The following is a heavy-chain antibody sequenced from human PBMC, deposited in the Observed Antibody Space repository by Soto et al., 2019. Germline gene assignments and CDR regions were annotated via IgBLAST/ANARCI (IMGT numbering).Heavy chain of an antibody. J-gene: IGHJ4*02. Sequence: QLQLQESGPGLVKPSETLSLTCTVSGGSISSSSYYWGWIRQPPGKGLEWIGSIYYSGSTYYNPSLKSRVTISVDTSKNQFSLKLSSVTAADTAVYYCASLPWLDGPWETLWFGESQFDYWGQGTLVTVSS. CDR3: ASLPWLDGPWETLWFGESQFDY. CDR1: GGSISSSSYY. V-gene: IGHV4-39*01. CDR2: IYYSGST. D-gene: IGHD3-10*01.